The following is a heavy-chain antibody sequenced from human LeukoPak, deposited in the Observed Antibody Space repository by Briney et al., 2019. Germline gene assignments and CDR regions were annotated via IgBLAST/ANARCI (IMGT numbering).Heavy chain of an antibody. V-gene: IGHV3-48*02. D-gene: IGHD3-22*01. Sequence: GGSLRLSCAASGFTFSSYSMNWVRQAPGKGREGISYISSSSSTIYYADSVKGRFTISRDNAKNSLYLQMNSLRDEDTAVYYCARDYDTSGYTFDYWGQGTLVTVSS. CDR2: ISSSSSTI. J-gene: IGHJ4*02. CDR1: GFTFSSYS. CDR3: ARDYDTSGYTFDY.